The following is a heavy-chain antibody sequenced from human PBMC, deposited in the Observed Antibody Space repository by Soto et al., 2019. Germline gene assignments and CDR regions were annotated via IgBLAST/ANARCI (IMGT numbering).Heavy chain of an antibody. D-gene: IGHD3-3*01. CDR2: VSGSGVTT. V-gene: IGHV3-23*01. CDR1: GFTFDTFT. Sequence: GGSLRLSCAASGFTFDTFTMTWVRQAPGKGLEWVSSVSGSGVTTKYSDPVKGRFTISRDNSKNTLYLQLNTLTAEDTAVYYCGRNSGYDFWSGFLYWGQGALVTVSS. CDR3: GRNSGYDFWSGFLY. J-gene: IGHJ4*02.